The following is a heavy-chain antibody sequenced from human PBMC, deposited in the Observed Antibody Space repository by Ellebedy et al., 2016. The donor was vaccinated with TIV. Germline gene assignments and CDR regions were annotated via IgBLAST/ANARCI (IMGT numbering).Heavy chain of an antibody. J-gene: IGHJ6*03. CDR2: ISAYNGNT. D-gene: IGHD6-6*01. Sequence: ASVKVSCXASGYTFTSFGISWVRQAPGQGLEWMGWISAYNGNTDYLQKLQGRVTMTTDTSTNTVYMELRSLRSDDTAVYYCARVSVDLVIGHHYYSMDVWGKGTTVIVSS. CDR3: ARVSVDLVIGHHYYSMDV. V-gene: IGHV1-18*01. CDR1: GYTFTSFG.